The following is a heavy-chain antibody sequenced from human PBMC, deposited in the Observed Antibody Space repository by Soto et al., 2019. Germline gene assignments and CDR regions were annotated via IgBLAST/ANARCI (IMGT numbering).Heavy chain of an antibody. D-gene: IGHD6-6*01. CDR2: ISNNGINK. CDR3: AKVIRADSTSSNFYYYSGLDV. V-gene: IGHV3-30*04. CDR1: GFTFSSYA. Sequence: GGSLRLSCAASGFTFSSYAMHWVRQAPGKGLEWVAVISNNGINKYYADSVKGRFTISRDNSRDTLFLQMNSLRGEDTAIYYCAKVIRADSTSSNFYYYSGLDVWGQGTTVTVSS. J-gene: IGHJ6*02.